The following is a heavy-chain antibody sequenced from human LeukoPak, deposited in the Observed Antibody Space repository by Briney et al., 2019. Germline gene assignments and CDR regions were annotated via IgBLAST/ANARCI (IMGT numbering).Heavy chain of an antibody. V-gene: IGHV3-21*01. CDR2: ISSSGSYI. CDR3: ARESVVRGLDY. CDR1: GFTFSSYS. Sequence: PGGSLRLSCAASGFTFSSYSMNWVRQAPGKGLEGVSSISSSGSYIYYADSVKGRFTISRDNANKSLYLQLNSLRAEDTAVYYCARESVVRGLDYWGQGTLVIVSS. J-gene: IGHJ4*02. D-gene: IGHD3-10*01.